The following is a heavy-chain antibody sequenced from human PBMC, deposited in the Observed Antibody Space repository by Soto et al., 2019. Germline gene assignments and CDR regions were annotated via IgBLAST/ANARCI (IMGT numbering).Heavy chain of an antibody. D-gene: IGHD3-10*01. J-gene: IGHJ5*02. CDR2: IYYSGST. CDR1: GGSVSSGSYY. Sequence: SETLSLTCTVSGGSVSSGSYYWSWIRQPPGKGLEWIGYIYYSGSTNYNPSLKSRVTISVDTSKNQFSLKLSSVTAADTAVYYCARDVLWFGDRGCFDPWGKGTLVTVSS. V-gene: IGHV4-61*01. CDR3: ARDVLWFGDRGCFDP.